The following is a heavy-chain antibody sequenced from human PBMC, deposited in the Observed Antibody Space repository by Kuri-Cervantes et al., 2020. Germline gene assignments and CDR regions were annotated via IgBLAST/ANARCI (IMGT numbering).Heavy chain of an antibody. CDR2: ISSSSSYI. CDR3: ATRGTGWQLDY. Sequence: GGSLRLSCAASGFTFSSYAMNWVRQAPGKGLEWVSSISSSSSYIYYADSVKGRFTISRDNAKDSLYLQMNSLRAEDTAVYYCATRGTGWQLDYWGQGTLVTVSS. J-gene: IGHJ4*02. D-gene: IGHD6-19*01. CDR1: GFTFSSYA. V-gene: IGHV3-21*03.